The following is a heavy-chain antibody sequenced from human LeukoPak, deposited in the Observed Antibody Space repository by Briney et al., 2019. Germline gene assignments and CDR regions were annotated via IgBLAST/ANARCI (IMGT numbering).Heavy chain of an antibody. Sequence: GGSLRHSCAASGFTFNDYAMHWVRQTPGKGLQWVSGISWSGGGKGYEDSVKGRFTISRDNAKNSLFLEMNTVRSEDTAIYYCTKGQSSGYDSQPDDWGQGALVTVSS. D-gene: IGHD5-12*01. CDR1: GFTFNDYA. CDR2: ISWSGGGK. CDR3: TKGQSSGYDSQPDD. V-gene: IGHV3-9*01. J-gene: IGHJ4*02.